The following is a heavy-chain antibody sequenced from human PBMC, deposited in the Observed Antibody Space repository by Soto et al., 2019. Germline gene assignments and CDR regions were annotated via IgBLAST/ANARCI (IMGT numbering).Heavy chain of an antibody. D-gene: IGHD3-22*01. CDR1: GYSFTKYW. J-gene: IGHJ6*02. CDR2: IYPDESDT. CDR3: AASRGFDSSGYSGYYYGMAV. Sequence: GESLKISCKGSGYSFTKYWIGWVRQMPGKGLEWMAIIYPDESDTRYSPSFQGQVTISADKSISTAYLQWSSLKASDTALYYCAASRGFDSSGYSGYYYGMAVWGQGTTVTVSS. V-gene: IGHV5-51*01.